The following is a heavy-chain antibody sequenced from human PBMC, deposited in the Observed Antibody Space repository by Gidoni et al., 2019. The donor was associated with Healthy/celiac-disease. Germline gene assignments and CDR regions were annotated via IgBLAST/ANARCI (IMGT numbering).Heavy chain of an antibody. D-gene: IGHD3-22*01. V-gene: IGHV3-30*18. CDR1: GFTFSSFG. CDR3: AKDHYYDSSGYPDY. J-gene: IGHJ4*02. Sequence: QVQLVESGGGVVQPWRSLILSCAAAGFTFSSFGMQWVRQAPGKGMEWVAVISYDGSNKYYADSVKGRFTISRDNSKNTLYLQMNSLRAEDTAVYYCAKDHYYDSSGYPDYWGQGTLVTVSS. CDR2: ISYDGSNK.